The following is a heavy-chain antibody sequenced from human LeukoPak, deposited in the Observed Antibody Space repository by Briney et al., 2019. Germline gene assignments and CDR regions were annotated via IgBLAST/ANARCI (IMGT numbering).Heavy chain of an antibody. Sequence: GGSLRLSCAASGFTFGSYSMHWVRQAPGKGLEWVAVISYDGRNTYYAKSVKGRFTISRDDSKNTLYLQMNSLRAGDTAVYYCARNSVTTGYYFDYWGQGTLVTVSS. CDR3: ARNSVTTGYYFDY. V-gene: IGHV3-30*04. J-gene: IGHJ4*02. D-gene: IGHD4-17*01. CDR1: GFTFGSYS. CDR2: ISYDGRNT.